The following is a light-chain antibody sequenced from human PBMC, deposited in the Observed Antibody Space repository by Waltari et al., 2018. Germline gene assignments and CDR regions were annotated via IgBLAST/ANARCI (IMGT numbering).Light chain of an antibody. CDR1: QSVSSN. V-gene: IGKV3-15*01. CDR2: GAS. Sequence: EIVMTQSPATLSVSPGERATLYCRASQSVSSNVAWYQQKPGQAPRLLIYGASTRATGIPARFSGSGSGTEFTLTISSLQSEDFAVYYCQQYNNWPPWTFGQGTKVEIK. CDR3: QQYNNWPPWT. J-gene: IGKJ1*01.